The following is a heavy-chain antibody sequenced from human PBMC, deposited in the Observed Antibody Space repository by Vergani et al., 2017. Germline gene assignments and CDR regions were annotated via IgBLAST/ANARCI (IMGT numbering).Heavy chain of an antibody. D-gene: IGHD2-21*02. CDR1: GFTFRSYA. CDR3: ARPYCGGDCYTALGDFDI. J-gene: IGHJ3*02. CDR2: ISGSGGST. Sequence: EVQLLESGGGLVQPGGSLRLSCAASGFTFRSYAMSWVRQAPGKGLEWVSAISGSGGSTYYADSVKGRFTISRDNAKNSLYLQMNSLRAEDTAVYYCARPYCGGDCYTALGDFDIWGQGTMVTVSS. V-gene: IGHV3-23*01.